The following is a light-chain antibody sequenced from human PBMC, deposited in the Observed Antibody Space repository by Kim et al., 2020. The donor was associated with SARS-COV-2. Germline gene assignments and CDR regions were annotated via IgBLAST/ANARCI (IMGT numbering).Light chain of an antibody. Sequence: SSELTQDPAVSVALGQTVRITCQGDSLRTYYASWYQQKPGQAPILVIYGKNNRPSGISDRFSGSSSGNTASLTVTGTQAVDEADYYCNSRDNSGDHVVFGGGTKLIVL. J-gene: IGLJ2*01. V-gene: IGLV3-19*01. CDR1: SLRTYY. CDR2: GKN. CDR3: NSRDNSGDHVV.